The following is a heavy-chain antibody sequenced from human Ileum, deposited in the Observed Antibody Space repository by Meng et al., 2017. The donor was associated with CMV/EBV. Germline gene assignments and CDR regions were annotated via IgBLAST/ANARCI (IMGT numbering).Heavy chain of an antibody. D-gene: IGHD2-8*01. CDR2: IYVNGKT. CDR3: ARSGSPPNGLFTEQGFDP. J-gene: IGHJ5*02. CDR1: GFSVGSNY. V-gene: IGHV3-53*01. Sequence: GESLKISCTASGFSVGSNYMTWIRQAPERGLEWVSVIYVNGKTQYADSVKGRFTISRDSSMNTLYQQMNSLRVEETAIYYCARSGSPPNGLFTEQGFDPWGQGTLVTVSS.